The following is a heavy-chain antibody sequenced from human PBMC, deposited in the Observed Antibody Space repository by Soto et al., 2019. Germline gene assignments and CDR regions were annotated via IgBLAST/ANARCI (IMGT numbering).Heavy chain of an antibody. CDR2: VFYTGRA. D-gene: IGHD4-4*01. J-gene: IGHJ6*02. Sequence: PSENLSPTCTLSGGPLCSYYWSSIRQPPGKGLEWSGYVFYTGRANYNASLKSRVGISLDKSTYQFSLQLSSVTAADTAVYYCERDGHGRMTTNPYYYNGMDVWGPGTTVTVSS. V-gene: IGHV4-59*01. CDR3: ERDGHGRMTTNPYYYNGMDV. CDR1: GGPLCSYY.